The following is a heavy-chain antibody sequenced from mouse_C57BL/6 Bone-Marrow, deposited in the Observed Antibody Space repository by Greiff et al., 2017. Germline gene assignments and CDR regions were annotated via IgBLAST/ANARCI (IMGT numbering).Heavy chain of an antibody. Sequence: EVQLQESGAELVRPGASVKLSCTASGFNIKDDYMHWVKQRPEQGLEWIGWIDPENGDTEYASKFQGKATITADTPSNTAYLQLSSLTSEDTAVYYCTTLYYGNSFDYWGQGTTLTVSS. J-gene: IGHJ2*01. V-gene: IGHV14-4*01. CDR1: GFNIKDDY. CDR2: IDPENGDT. CDR3: TTLYYGNSFDY. D-gene: IGHD2-1*01.